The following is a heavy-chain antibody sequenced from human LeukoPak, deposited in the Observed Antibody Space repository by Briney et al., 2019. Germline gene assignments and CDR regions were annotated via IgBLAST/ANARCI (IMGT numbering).Heavy chain of an antibody. J-gene: IGHJ4*02. CDR3: ARGPGCSGGSCPFNY. V-gene: IGHV1-69*13. CDR2: IIPIFGTA. CDR1: GGTFSSYA. Sequence: SVKVSCKASGGTFSSYAISWVRQAPGQGLEWMGGIIPIFGTANYAQKFRGRVTITADESTSTAYMELSSLRSEDTAVYYCARGPGCSGGSCPFNYWGQGTLVTVSS. D-gene: IGHD2-15*01.